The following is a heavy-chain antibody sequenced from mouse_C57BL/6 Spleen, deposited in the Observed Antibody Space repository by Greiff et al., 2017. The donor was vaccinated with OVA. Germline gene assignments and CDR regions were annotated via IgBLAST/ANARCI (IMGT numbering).Heavy chain of an antibody. J-gene: IGHJ3*01. Sequence: QVQLQQSGAEPVRPGASVTLSCKASGYTFTDYEMHWVKQTPVHGLEWIGAIDPETGGTAYNQKFKGKAILTADKSSSTAYMELRSLTSEDSAVYYCTRPGNYGAWFAYWGQGTLVTVSA. V-gene: IGHV1-15*01. CDR2: IDPETGGT. D-gene: IGHD2-1*01. CDR3: TRPGNYGAWFAY. CDR1: GYTFTDYE.